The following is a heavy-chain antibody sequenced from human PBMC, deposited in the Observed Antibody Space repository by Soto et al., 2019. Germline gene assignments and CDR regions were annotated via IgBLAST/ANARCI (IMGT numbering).Heavy chain of an antibody. CDR1: GFTFSSYA. J-gene: IGHJ3*02. V-gene: IGHV3-23*01. D-gene: IGHD7-27*01. CDR2: ISGSGGST. Sequence: GGSLRLSCAASGFTFSSYAMSWVRQAPGKGLEWVSDISGSGGSTYYADSVKGRFTISRDNSKNTLYLQMNSLRAADTAVYYCAKGNTGDQDSFDIWGQGTMVTVSS. CDR3: AKGNTGDQDSFDI.